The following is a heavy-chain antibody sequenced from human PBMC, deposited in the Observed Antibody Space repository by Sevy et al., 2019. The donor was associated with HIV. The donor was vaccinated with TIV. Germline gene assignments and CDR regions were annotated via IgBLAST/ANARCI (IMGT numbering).Heavy chain of an antibody. J-gene: IGHJ4*02. D-gene: IGHD2-2*02. CDR3: ARAAPGGCSSTSCYNFDY. CDR1: GFIFSNSA. Sequence: GGSLRLSCAASGFIFSNSAMHWVRQAPGKGLEWVAVIWSDGSNTNYANSVKGRFTISRDNSKNTVSLQMNSLRAEDTAVYYCARAAPGGCSSTSCYNFDYWGQGTLVTVSS. V-gene: IGHV3-33*01. CDR2: IWSDGSNT.